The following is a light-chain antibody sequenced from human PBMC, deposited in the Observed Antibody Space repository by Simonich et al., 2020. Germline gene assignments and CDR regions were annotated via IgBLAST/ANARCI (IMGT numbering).Light chain of an antibody. Sequence: EIVLTQSPATLSLSPGERATLSCRASQSVSVYLAWYQQRPGQAPRLLIYDASNRATGIPDRFSGSGSGTEFTLTISSMQSEDFAVYYCQQYNNWPPWTFGQGTKVEIK. CDR1: QSVSVY. CDR2: DAS. CDR3: QQYNNWPPWT. V-gene: IGKV3-11*01. J-gene: IGKJ1*01.